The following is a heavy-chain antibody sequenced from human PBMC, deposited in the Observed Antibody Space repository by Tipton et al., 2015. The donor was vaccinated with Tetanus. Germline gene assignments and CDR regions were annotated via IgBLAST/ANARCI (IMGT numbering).Heavy chain of an antibody. V-gene: IGHV3-30*03. Sequence: SLRLSCAASGFTFGSHGMHWVRQAPGKGLEWVALISYDGSHKYYAASVKGRFTISRDNSMNTLFLQMSSLRREDTAVYYCTSREWETWDWGQGTLVTVSS. CDR2: ISYDGSHK. D-gene: IGHD1-26*01. J-gene: IGHJ4*02. CDR3: TSREWETWD. CDR1: GFTFGSHG.